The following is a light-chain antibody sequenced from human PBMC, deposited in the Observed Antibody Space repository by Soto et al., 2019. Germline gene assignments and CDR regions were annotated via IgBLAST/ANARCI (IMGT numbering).Light chain of an antibody. CDR3: QQTYSTPIT. J-gene: IGKJ5*01. Sequence: DLPMTQSPSSLSASVGDRVTITCRASQSISNSLNWYQQKPGKAPKLLINAASSLQSGVPSRFSGSGSGTDFTLTIRSLQPEDFASYSCQQTYSTPITFGQGTRLEIK. CDR1: QSISNS. V-gene: IGKV1-39*01. CDR2: AAS.